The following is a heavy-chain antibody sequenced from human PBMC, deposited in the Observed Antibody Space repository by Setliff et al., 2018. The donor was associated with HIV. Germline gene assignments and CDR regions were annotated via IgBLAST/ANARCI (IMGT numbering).Heavy chain of an antibody. CDR1: GLSFSDAW. D-gene: IGHD2-21*02. J-gene: IGHJ6*03. V-gene: IGHV3-15*01. CDR2: IKSKSDGETT. CDR3: ATDTVDCGADCYKRLGDHFYYMDV. Sequence: GGSLRLSCAASGLSFSDAWMSWVRQAPGKGLEWVGRIKSKSDGETTEYAAPVKGRITISRDDSKNTFYLQMNSLESGDTAVYYCATDTVDCGADCYKRLGDHFYYMDVWGRGTTVTVSS.